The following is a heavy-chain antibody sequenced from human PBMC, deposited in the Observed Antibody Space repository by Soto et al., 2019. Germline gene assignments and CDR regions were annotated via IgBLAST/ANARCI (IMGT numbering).Heavy chain of an antibody. D-gene: IGHD6-19*01. Sequence: EVQLLESGGDLVQPGGSLRLSCAASGFTFSSYAMSWVRQAPGKGLEWVSAISGSGGGTYYADSVKGRFTISRDNSINTLYLHLNSLGGGDTAVYYCARDGSSCWYESFGYWGQGTVVGVSS. CDR3: ARDGSSCWYESFGY. CDR1: GFTFSSYA. V-gene: IGHV3-23*01. CDR2: ISGSGGGT. J-gene: IGHJ4*02.